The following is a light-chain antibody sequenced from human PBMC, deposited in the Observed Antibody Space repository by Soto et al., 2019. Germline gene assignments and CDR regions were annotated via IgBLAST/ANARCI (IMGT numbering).Light chain of an antibody. Sequence: DTQMTQSPSTLSASVGDRVTITCRASQSISSYLNWYQQKPGKAPKLLIYAASSLQSGVPSRFSGSGSGTDFTLTISSLQPEDFATYYCQQSYSTHTFGQGTK. CDR3: QQSYSTHT. J-gene: IGKJ2*01. V-gene: IGKV1-39*01. CDR1: QSISSY. CDR2: AAS.